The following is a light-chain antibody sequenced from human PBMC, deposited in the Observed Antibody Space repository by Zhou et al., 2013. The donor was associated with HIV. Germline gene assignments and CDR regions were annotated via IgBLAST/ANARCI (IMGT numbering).Light chain of an antibody. CDR3: MQATQLPRT. V-gene: IGKV2-24*01. CDR1: QSLAHNDGSTY. CDR2: GVS. Sequence: DVVLIQTPQSLVVSLGQTASISCNSTQSLAHNDGSTYVSWYHQRPGQPPRLLIYGVSDRLAGVPERFSGSGAGTDFTLEISRVESEDVGLYYCMQATQLPRTFGQGTQVEI. J-gene: IGKJ1*01.